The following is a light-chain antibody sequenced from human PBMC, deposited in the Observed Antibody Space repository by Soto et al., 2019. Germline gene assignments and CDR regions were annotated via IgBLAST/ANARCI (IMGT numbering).Light chain of an antibody. CDR3: QQCGSSPLT. Sequence: EIVLTQSPGTLSLSPGERATLSCRTSQSVSSIYLAWYQQKPGQAPRLLIYGASSRATGIPDRFSGSGSGTDFALTISRLEPEDFAVYYCQQCGSSPLTFGGGTKVEIK. CDR1: QSVSSIY. V-gene: IGKV3-20*01. J-gene: IGKJ4*01. CDR2: GAS.